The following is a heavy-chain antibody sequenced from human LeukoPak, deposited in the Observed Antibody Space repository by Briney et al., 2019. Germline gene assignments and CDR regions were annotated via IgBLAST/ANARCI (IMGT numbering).Heavy chain of an antibody. Sequence: GGPLRLSCAASGFTFSSYAMSWVRQAPGKGLEWVSAISGSGGSTYYADSVKGRFTISRDNSRNTVYLQMNSLRAEDMAVYYCAKSHSVEQRGYFDYWGQGTLVPVSP. CDR1: GFTFSSYA. D-gene: IGHD1/OR15-1a*01. V-gene: IGHV3-23*01. J-gene: IGHJ4*02. CDR3: AKSHSVEQRGYFDY. CDR2: ISGSGGST.